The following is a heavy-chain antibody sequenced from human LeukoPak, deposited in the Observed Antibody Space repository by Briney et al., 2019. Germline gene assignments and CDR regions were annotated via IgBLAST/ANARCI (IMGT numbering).Heavy chain of an antibody. Sequence: SGGSLRLSCAASEFTFTSYELNWVRQAPGKGLEWVSYISSSGNTISYADSVKGRFTISRDNAKNSLYLQMNSLRAEDTAVYYCAKGGRGYYPHYYYGMDVWGQGTTVTVSS. V-gene: IGHV3-48*03. CDR3: AKGGRGYYPHYYYGMDV. J-gene: IGHJ6*02. CDR2: ISSSGNTI. D-gene: IGHD3-22*01. CDR1: EFTFTSYE.